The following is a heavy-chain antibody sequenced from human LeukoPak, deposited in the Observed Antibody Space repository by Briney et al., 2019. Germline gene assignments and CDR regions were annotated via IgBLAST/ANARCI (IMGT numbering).Heavy chain of an antibody. J-gene: IGHJ4*02. Sequence: PGGSLRLSCAASGFIFSSYAMSWVRQAPGKGLEWVSVVSGSGGSTYYADSVKGRFTISRDNSKNTVYLQMNSLRAEDTAVYYWAKGSDLWFEETGGQGTLVPVSS. CDR2: VSGSGGST. CDR1: GFIFSSYA. CDR3: AKGSDLWFEET. D-gene: IGHD3-10*01. V-gene: IGHV3-23*01.